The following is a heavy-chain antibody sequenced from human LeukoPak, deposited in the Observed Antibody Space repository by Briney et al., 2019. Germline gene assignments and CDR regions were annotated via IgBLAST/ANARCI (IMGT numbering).Heavy chain of an antibody. V-gene: IGHV5-51*01. D-gene: IGHD2-21*02. CDR1: GYSFTSYW. J-gene: IGHJ4*02. Sequence: GESLKISCKGSGYSFTSYWIGWVRQMPGKGLEWMGIIYPGDSGTRYSPSFQGQVTISADKSISTAYLQWSSLKASDTAMYYCARQVAYCGGDCYSYPDYWGQGTLVTVSS. CDR2: IYPGDSGT. CDR3: ARQVAYCGGDCYSYPDY.